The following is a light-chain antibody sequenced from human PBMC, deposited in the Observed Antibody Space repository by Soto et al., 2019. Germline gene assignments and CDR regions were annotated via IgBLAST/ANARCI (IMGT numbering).Light chain of an antibody. J-gene: IGKJ5*01. CDR2: DAS. V-gene: IGKV3-11*01. CDR1: QSVSSN. CDR3: QQRSSWPCT. Sequence: EIVMTQSPATLSVSPGERATLSFRASQSVSSNLAWYQQKPGQAPRLLIYDASNRATGIPARFSGSGSGTDFTLTISSLEPEDFAVYYCQQRSSWPCTFGQGTRLEIK.